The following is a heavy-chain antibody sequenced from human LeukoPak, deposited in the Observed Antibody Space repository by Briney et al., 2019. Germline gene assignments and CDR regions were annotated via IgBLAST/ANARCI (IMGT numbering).Heavy chain of an antibody. J-gene: IGHJ4*02. CDR2: IYHSWST. CDR1: GYSISSGYY. CDR3: ARRLGYCSSTCCHGLGSDY. Sequence: SETLSLTCAVSGYSISSGYYWGWIRQPPGKGLEWNGSIYHSWSTYYNPSLKSRVTISVDTSKNQFSLKLSSVTAADTAVYYCARRLGYCSSTCCHGLGSDYWGQGNLVSVSS. D-gene: IGHD2-2*01. V-gene: IGHV4-38-2*01.